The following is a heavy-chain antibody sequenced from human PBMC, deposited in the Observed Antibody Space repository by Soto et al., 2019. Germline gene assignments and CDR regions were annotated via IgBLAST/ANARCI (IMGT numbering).Heavy chain of an antibody. CDR2: ISGDNGNT. D-gene: IGHD6-19*01. V-gene: IGHV1-18*01. J-gene: IGHJ6*02. CDR1: GYTLSNYG. Sequence: QVQLVQSGAEVKKPGASVTVSCKTSGYTLSNYGINWVRQAPGQGLEWMGWISGDNGNTNYAQTVQGRVTMTTDTSTGTVYMELRSLKSDDTAIYYCSRFIMVGGWFDPNYYHGMDVWGQGTTVTVSS. CDR3: SRFIMVGGWFDPNYYHGMDV.